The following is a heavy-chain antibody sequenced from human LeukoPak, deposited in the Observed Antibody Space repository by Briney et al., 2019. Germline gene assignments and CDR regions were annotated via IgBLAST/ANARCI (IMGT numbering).Heavy chain of an antibody. Sequence: GGSLRLSCAASGFTFSSYSMNWVRQAPGKGLEWVSYISSSSSTIYYADSVKGRFTISRDNAKNSLYLQMNSLRAEDTAVYYCARGPPRMATISSFDYWGQGTLVTVSS. J-gene: IGHJ4*02. D-gene: IGHD5-12*01. CDR2: ISSSSSTI. V-gene: IGHV3-48*01. CDR3: ARGPPRMATISSFDY. CDR1: GFTFSSYS.